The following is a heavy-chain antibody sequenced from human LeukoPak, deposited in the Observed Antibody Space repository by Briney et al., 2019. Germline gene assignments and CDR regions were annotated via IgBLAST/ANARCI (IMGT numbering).Heavy chain of an antibody. J-gene: IGHJ6*02. CDR3: AGASGYSYGSPLYYYYYGMDV. CDR1: GGSVSSGSYY. Sequence: SETLSLTCTVSGGSVSSGSYYWSWIRQPPGKGLEWIVYIYYSGSTNYNPSLKSRVTISVDTSKNQFSLKLSSVTAADTAVYYCAGASGYSYGSPLYYYYYGMDVWGQGTTVTVSS. V-gene: IGHV4-61*01. D-gene: IGHD5-18*01. CDR2: IYYSGST.